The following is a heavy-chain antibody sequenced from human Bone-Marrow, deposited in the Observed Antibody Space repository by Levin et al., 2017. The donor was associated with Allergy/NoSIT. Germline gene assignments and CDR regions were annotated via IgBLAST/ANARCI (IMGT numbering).Heavy chain of an antibody. CDR1: GYTFTGYY. J-gene: IGHJ4*02. CDR3: ARATTMVRGVIDY. V-gene: IGHV1-2*02. D-gene: IGHD3-10*01. Sequence: GESLKISSKASGYTFTGYYMHWVRQAPGQGLEWMGWINPNSGGTNYAQKFQGRVTMTRDTSISTAYMELSRLRSDDTAVYYCARATTMVRGVIDYWGQGTLVTVSS. CDR2: INPNSGGT.